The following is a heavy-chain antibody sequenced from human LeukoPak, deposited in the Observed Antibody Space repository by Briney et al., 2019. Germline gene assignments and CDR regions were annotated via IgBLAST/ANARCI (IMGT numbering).Heavy chain of an antibody. V-gene: IGHV2-5*02. CDR3: AHRRGYTYGYDAFDH. CDR2: VYWDNDY. J-gene: IGHJ4*02. D-gene: IGHD5-18*01. CDR1: GFSLKSGGEA. Sequence: NVSGPSLAKPTETLTLTCSFSGFSLKSGGEAVGWVRQPPGKALEFLALVYWDNDYRYSPSLRDRLNIIKDTSKNQVVLTMINMDPVDTGTYFCAHRRGYTYGYDAFDHWGQGSLLVVSS.